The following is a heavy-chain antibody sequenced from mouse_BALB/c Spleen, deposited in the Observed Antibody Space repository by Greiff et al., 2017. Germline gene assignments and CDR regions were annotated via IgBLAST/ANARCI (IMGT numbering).Heavy chain of an antibody. V-gene: IGHV5-9-3*01. CDR3: ARRRPYYYAMDY. CDR2: ISSGGSYT. J-gene: IGHJ4*01. CDR1: GFTFSSYA. Sequence: EVNVVESGGGLVKPGGSLKLSCAASGFTFSSYAMSWVRQTPEKRLEWVATISSGGSYTYYPDSVKGRFTISRDNAKNTLYLQMSSLRSEDTAMYYCARRRPYYYAMDYWGQGTSVTVSS.